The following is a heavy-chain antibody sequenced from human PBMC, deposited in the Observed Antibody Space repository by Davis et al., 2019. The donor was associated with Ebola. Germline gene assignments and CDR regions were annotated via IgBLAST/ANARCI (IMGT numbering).Heavy chain of an antibody. CDR3: AKAPYDFWSGPYDY. CDR2: ISGSGGST. CDR1: GFTFRSYW. J-gene: IGHJ4*02. V-gene: IGHV3-23*01. D-gene: IGHD3-3*01. Sequence: GESLKISCAASGFTFRSYWMSWVRQAPGKGLEWVSAISGSGGSTYYADSVKGRFTISRDNSKNTLYLQMNSLRAEDTAVYYCAKAPYDFWSGPYDYWGQGTLVTVSS.